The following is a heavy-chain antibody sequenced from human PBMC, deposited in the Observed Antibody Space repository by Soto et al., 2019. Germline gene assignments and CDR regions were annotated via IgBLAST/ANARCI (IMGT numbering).Heavy chain of an antibody. Sequence: SETLSLTCTVSGGSISSYYWSWIRQPPGKGLEWIGYIYYSGSTNYNPSLKSRVTISVDTSKNQFSLKLSSVTAADTAVYYCARDRDYYYYGMDVWSQGTTVTVSS. CDR3: ARDRDYYYYGMDV. V-gene: IGHV4-59*01. J-gene: IGHJ6*02. D-gene: IGHD3-10*01. CDR2: IYYSGST. CDR1: GGSISSYY.